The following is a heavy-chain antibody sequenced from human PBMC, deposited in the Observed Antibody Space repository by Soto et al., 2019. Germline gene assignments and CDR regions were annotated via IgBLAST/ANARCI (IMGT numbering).Heavy chain of an antibody. CDR2: VKDGGVT. V-gene: IGHV4-34*01. Sequence: QVQLQQWGAGLLKPSETLSLTCAVNGGSFTGYYWSWVRQPPGKGLEWIGEVKDGGVTNYSPSLRSRVTISPDAPKKQCSLQVTSVTAADTAVCYCTRGQEGVAATHWDQGTLVTVSS. J-gene: IGHJ4*02. CDR3: TRGQEGVAATH. D-gene: IGHD6-25*01. CDR1: GGSFTGYY.